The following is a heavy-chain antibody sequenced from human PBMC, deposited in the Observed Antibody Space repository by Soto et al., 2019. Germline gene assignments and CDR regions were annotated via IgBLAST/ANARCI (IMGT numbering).Heavy chain of an antibody. Sequence: GGSLRLSCAASGFTFSSSGMHWVRQAPGKGLEWVAVIWNDGSNKNYADPVKVRFTISRDNSKNTLYLQMNSLRAEDTAVYYCARDMGTVTTIAAFDIWGQGTMVTVSS. CDR1: GFTFSSSG. CDR2: IWNDGSNK. CDR3: ARDMGTVTTIAAFDI. J-gene: IGHJ3*02. D-gene: IGHD4-17*01. V-gene: IGHV3-33*01.